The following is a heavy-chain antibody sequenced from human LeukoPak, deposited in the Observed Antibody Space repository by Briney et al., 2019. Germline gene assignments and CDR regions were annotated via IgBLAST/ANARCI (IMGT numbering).Heavy chain of an antibody. D-gene: IGHD6-13*01. CDR3: ARDRGVLVPDAFDI. Sequence: SETLSLTCTVSGGSISSSSYYWGWIRQPPGKGLEWIGYIYHSGSTYYNPSLKSRVTISVDRSKNQFSLKLSSVTAADTAVYYCARDRGVLVPDAFDIWGQGTMVTVSS. CDR2: IYHSGST. J-gene: IGHJ3*02. CDR1: GGSISSSSYY. V-gene: IGHV4-39*07.